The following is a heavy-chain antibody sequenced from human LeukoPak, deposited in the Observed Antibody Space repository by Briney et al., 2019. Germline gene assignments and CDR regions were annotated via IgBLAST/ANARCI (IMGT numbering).Heavy chain of an antibody. CDR1: GFIFSRSW. Sequence: PGGSLRLSCAASGFIFSRSWMSWVRQAPGKGLEWVANIKQDGSEKYYVDSVKGRFTISRDNAKNSLYLQMNSLRAEDTAVYYCARLPYDFWSGYYRNDAFDIWGQGTMVTVSS. V-gene: IGHV3-7*01. CDR2: IKQDGSEK. D-gene: IGHD3-3*01. CDR3: ARLPYDFWSGYYRNDAFDI. J-gene: IGHJ3*02.